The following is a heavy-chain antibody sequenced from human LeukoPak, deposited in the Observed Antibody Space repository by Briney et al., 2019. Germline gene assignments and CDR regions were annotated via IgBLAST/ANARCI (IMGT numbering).Heavy chain of an antibody. Sequence: SETLSLTCTVSGGSISSYYWSWLRQPPGKGLEWIGYIYYSGSTNYNPSLKSRVTISVDTSKNQFSLKLSSVTAADTAVYYCAREVPLVRGFDYWGQGTLVTVSS. V-gene: IGHV4-59*01. J-gene: IGHJ4*02. D-gene: IGHD3-10*01. CDR2: IYYSGST. CDR1: GGSISSYY. CDR3: AREVPLVRGFDY.